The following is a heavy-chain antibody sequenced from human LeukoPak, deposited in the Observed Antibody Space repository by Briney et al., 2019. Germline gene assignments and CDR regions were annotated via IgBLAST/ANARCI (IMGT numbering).Heavy chain of an antibody. V-gene: IGHV3-66*01. Sequence: QSGGSLRLSCAASGFTVSSNHMSWVRQAPGKGLEWVSVIYSGGSTYYADSVKGRFTISRDNSKNTLYLQMNSLRAEDTAVYYCAREHGSWDHPWGYYFDYWGQGTLVTVSS. J-gene: IGHJ4*02. D-gene: IGHD2-15*01. CDR3: AREHGSWDHPWGYYFDY. CDR2: IYSGGST. CDR1: GFTVSSNH.